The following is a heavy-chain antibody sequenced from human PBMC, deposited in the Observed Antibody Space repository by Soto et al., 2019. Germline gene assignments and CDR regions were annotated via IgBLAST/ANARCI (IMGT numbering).Heavy chain of an antibody. D-gene: IGHD2-8*01. CDR2: IIPILGIA. CDR1: GGTFSSYT. CDR3: AAGRWEESTDGYRGGCDP. V-gene: IGHV1-69*02. J-gene: IGHJ5*02. Sequence: QGQLVQSGAEVKKPGSSVKVSCKASGGTFSSYTISWVRQAPGQGLEWMGRIIPILGIANYAQKFQGRVTITADKSTRTADMELSSLRSEARALYYCAAGRWEESTDGYRGGCDPVGQGTLDTVSS.